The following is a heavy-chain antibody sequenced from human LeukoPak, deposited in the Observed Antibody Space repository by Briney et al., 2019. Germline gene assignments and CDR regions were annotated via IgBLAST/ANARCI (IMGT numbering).Heavy chain of an antibody. CDR3: ARGLRGMVRGVVYYSDY. D-gene: IGHD3-10*01. Sequence: SETLSLTCTVSGGSISSYYWSWIRQPAGKGLEWIGRIYTSGSTNYNPSLKSRVTMSVDTSKNQFSLKLSSVTAADTAVYYCARGLRGMVRGVVYYSDYWGQGTLVTVSS. J-gene: IGHJ4*02. CDR2: IYTSGST. V-gene: IGHV4-4*07. CDR1: GGSISSYY.